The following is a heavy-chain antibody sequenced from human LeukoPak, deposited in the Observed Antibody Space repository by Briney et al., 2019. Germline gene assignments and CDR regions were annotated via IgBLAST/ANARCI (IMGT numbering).Heavy chain of an antibody. J-gene: IGHJ5*02. D-gene: IGHD2/OR15-2a*01. CDR2: IIPIFGTA. CDR3: AIQRIVQNWFDP. CDR1: GGTFSSYA. Sequence: GASVTVSCKASGGTFSSYALSWVRQAPGQGLEWMGGIIPIFGTANYAQKFQGRVTITADESTSTAYMELSSLRSEDTAVYYCAIQRIVQNWFDPWGQGTLVTVSS. V-gene: IGHV1-69*13.